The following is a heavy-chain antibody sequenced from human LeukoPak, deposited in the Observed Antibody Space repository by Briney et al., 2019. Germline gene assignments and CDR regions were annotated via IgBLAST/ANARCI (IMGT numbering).Heavy chain of an antibody. CDR3: ARGVPYCTNGVCYIHYYYGMDV. CDR1: GGSISSSSYY. Sequence: SSETLSLTCTVSGGSISSSSYYWGWIRQPPGKGLEWIGYIYYSGSTNYNPSLKSRVTISVDTSKNQFSLKLSSVTAADTAVYYCARGVPYCTNGVCYIHYYYGMDVWGQGTTVTVSS. CDR2: IYYSGST. D-gene: IGHD2-8*01. J-gene: IGHJ6*02. V-gene: IGHV4-61*05.